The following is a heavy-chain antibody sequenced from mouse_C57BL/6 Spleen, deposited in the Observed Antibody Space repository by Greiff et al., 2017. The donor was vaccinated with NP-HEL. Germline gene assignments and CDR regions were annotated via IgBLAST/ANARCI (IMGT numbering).Heavy chain of an antibody. CDR2: ISSGGDYI. CDR1: GFTFSSYA. J-gene: IGHJ4*01. CDR3: TRVSDYDEGSYAMDY. D-gene: IGHD2-4*01. Sequence: DVMLVESGEGLVKPGGSLKLSCAASGFTFSSYAMSWVRQTPEKRLEWVAYISSGGDYIYYADTVKGRFTISRDNARNTLYLQMSSLKSEDTAMYYCTRVSDYDEGSYAMDYWGQGTSVTVSS. V-gene: IGHV5-9-1*02.